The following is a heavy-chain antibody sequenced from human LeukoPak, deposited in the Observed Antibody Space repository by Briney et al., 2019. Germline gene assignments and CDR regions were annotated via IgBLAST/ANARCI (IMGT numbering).Heavy chain of an antibody. J-gene: IGHJ3*02. V-gene: IGHV1-2*02. CDR3: ARSKYYYGSGRSDAFDI. CDR1: GGTFSSYA. Sequence: ASVKVSCKASGGTFSSYAISWVRQAPGQGLERMGWINPNSGGTNYAQKFQGRVTMTRDTSISTAYMELSRLRSDDTAVYYCARSKYYYGSGRSDAFDIWGQGTMVTVSS. D-gene: IGHD3-10*01. CDR2: INPNSGGT.